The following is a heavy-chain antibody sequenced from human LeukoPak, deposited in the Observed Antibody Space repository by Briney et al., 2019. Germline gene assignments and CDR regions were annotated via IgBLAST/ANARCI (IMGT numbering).Heavy chain of an antibody. D-gene: IGHD3-22*01. V-gene: IGHV3-74*01. J-gene: IGHJ4*02. CDR3: AKDHYYDSSGYIGY. Sequence: GGSLRLSCAASGFTVSSNYMSWVRQAPGKGLEWVSRINTDGSITSYADSVKGRFTISRDNSKNTLYLQMNSLRAEDTAVYYCAKDHYYDSSGYIGYWGQGTLVTVSS. CDR2: INTDGSIT. CDR1: GFTVSSNY.